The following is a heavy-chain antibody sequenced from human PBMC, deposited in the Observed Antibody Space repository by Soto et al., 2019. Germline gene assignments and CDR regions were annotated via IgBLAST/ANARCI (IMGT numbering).Heavy chain of an antibody. V-gene: IGHV3-15*07. CDR2: VKSKNDGGTT. D-gene: IGHD1-20*01. CDR3: TTDSYIPTITVRFDY. CDR1: GFTFSNAW. Sequence: GGSLRLSCAASGFTFSNAWINWVRQTPGRGLEWVDRVKSKNDGGTTDFAAPVTGRFAISRDDSKNMVYLAMNSLKHEDTAMYYCTTDSYIPTITVRFDYWRHGNLVTVS. J-gene: IGHJ4*01.